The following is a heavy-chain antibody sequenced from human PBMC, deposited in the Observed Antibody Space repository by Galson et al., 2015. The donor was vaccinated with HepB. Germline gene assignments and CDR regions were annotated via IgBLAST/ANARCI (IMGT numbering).Heavy chain of an antibody. J-gene: IGHJ4*02. V-gene: IGHV3-30*18. D-gene: IGHD2-2*02. Sequence: SLRLSCAASGFTFSSYGMHWVRQAPGKGLEWVAVISYDGSNKYYADSVKGRFTISRDNSKNTLYLQMNSLRAEDTAVYYCAKDSNCSSTSCYNDGLDYWGQGTLVTVSS. CDR1: GFTFSSYG. CDR2: ISYDGSNK. CDR3: AKDSNCSSTSCYNDGLDY.